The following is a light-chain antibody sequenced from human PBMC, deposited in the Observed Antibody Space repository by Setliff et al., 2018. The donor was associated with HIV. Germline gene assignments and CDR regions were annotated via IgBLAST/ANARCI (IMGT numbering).Light chain of an antibody. CDR2: EVR. J-gene: IGLJ1*01. CDR1: SSDVGGYNY. V-gene: IGLV2-14*01. Sequence: QSVLTQPASVSGSPGQSITISCTGTSSDVGGYNYVSWYQQHPGKAPKLIIYEVRNRPPGVSNRFSGSKSGNTASLTISGLQTEDEGEYYCSSYAITNTLPFGTGTKGTVL. CDR3: SSYAITNTLP.